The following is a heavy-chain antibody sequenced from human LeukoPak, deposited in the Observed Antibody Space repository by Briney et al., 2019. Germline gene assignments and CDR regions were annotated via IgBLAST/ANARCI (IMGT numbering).Heavy chain of an antibody. D-gene: IGHD6-13*01. V-gene: IGHV1-2*02. CDR3: ARDRDIAAAGQTFDY. CDR2: INPNSGGT. Sequence: GASVKVSCKASGYTFTSYDINWVRQAPGQGLEWMGWINPNSGGTNYAQKFQGRVTMTRDTSISTAYMELSRLRSDDTAVYYCARDRDIAAAGQTFDYWGQGTLVTVSS. J-gene: IGHJ4*02. CDR1: GYTFTSYD.